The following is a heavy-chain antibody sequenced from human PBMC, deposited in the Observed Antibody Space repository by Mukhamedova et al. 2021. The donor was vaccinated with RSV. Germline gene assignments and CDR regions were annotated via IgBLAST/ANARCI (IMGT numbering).Heavy chain of an antibody. D-gene: IGHD5-24*01. Sequence: GGSTYYADSMKGRFTISRDNSKNTLYLQMNSLRAEDTAVYYCAKARRQRWLQVDAFDIWGQGTMVTVSS. CDR3: AKARRQRWLQVDAFDI. CDR2: GGST. J-gene: IGHJ3*02. V-gene: IGHV3-23*01.